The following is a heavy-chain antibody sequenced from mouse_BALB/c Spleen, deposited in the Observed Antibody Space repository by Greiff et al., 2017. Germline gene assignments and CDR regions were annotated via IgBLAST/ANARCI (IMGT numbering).Heavy chain of an antibody. J-gene: IGHJ4*01. CDR2: IWTGGGT. Sequence: VQLVESGPGLVAPSQSLSITCTVSGFSLTSYDISWIRQPPGKGLEWLGVIWTGGGTNYNSAFMSRLSISKDNSKSQVFLKMNSLQTDDTAIYYCVRDGDYDYDGYYAMDYWGQGTSVTVSS. D-gene: IGHD2-4*01. CDR1: GFSLTSYD. CDR3: VRDGDYDYDGYYAMDY. V-gene: IGHV2-9-2*01.